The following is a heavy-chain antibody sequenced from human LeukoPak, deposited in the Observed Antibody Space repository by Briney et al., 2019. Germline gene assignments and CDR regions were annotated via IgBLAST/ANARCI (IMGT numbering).Heavy chain of an antibody. V-gene: IGHV3-7*01. CDR1: GFTFSSYW. D-gene: IGHD5-12*01. CDR3: ARVKRGYQTLPNLDY. Sequence: GGSLRLSCAASGFTFSSYWMSWVRQAPGKGLEWVANIKQDGSEKYYVDSVKGRFTISRDNAKNSLYLQMNSLRAEDTAVYYCARVKRGYQTLPNLDYWGQGTLVTVSS. J-gene: IGHJ4*02. CDR2: IKQDGSEK.